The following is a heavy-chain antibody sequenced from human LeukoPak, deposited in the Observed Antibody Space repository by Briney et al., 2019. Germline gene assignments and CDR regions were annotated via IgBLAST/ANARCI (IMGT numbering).Heavy chain of an antibody. J-gene: IGHJ4*02. CDR1: GFTFSSYS. D-gene: IGHD4-17*01. CDR2: ISSSGSYI. Sequence: GGSLRLSCAASGFTFSSYSMNWVRQAPGKGLEWVSSISSSGSYIYYADSVKGRFTISRDNAKNSLYLQMNSLRAEDTAAYYCARGYYGDPSQVYYFDYWGQGTLVTVSS. V-gene: IGHV3-21*01. CDR3: ARGYYGDPSQVYYFDY.